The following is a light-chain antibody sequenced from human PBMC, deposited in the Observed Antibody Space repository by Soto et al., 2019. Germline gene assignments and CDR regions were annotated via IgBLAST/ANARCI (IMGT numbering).Light chain of an antibody. CDR2: GAS. CDR1: QSVSSSY. CDR3: QQYGSSSEVYT. V-gene: IGKV3-20*01. J-gene: IGKJ2*01. Sequence: EIVLTQSPGTLSLSPGERATLSCRASQSVSSSYLAWYQQKPGQAPRLLIYGASSRATGIPDRFSGSGSGTAFNLTISRLEPDDFAVYYYQQYGSSSEVYTFGQGTKLEIK.